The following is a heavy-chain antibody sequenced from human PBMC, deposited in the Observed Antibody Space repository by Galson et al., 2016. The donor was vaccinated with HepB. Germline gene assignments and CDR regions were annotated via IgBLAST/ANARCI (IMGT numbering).Heavy chain of an antibody. J-gene: IGHJ4*02. CDR1: GYTFTGYY. CDR3: ARIGGGITMVRGVILPFDY. CDR2: INPNSGGT. Sequence: SVKVSCKASGYTFTGYYMHWVRQAPGQGLEWMGWINPNSGGTNYAQKFQGRVTMTRDTSISTAYMELSRLGSDDTAVYYCARIGGGITMVRGVILPFDYWGQGTLVTVSS. V-gene: IGHV1-2*02. D-gene: IGHD3-10*01.